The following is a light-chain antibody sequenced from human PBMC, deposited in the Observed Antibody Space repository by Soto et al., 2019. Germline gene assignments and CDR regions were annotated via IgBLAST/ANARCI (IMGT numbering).Light chain of an antibody. V-gene: IGKV1-5*01. CDR1: QSISSW. J-gene: IGKJ1*01. CDR3: QQYSSYWT. Sequence: DIQMTQSPSTLSASVGDRVTITCRASQSISSWLAWYQQKPGKAPRFLIYDASNLESGVPARFSGSGSGTEFTLTISSLQPDDSATYYCQQYSSYWTFGQGTKVDI. CDR2: DAS.